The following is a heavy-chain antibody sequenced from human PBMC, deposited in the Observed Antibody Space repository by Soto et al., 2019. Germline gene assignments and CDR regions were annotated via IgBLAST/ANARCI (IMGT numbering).Heavy chain of an antibody. V-gene: IGHV3-21*01. CDR2: ISSSSSYI. J-gene: IGHJ4*02. CDR3: ARDGRDRSSWRYFDY. D-gene: IGHD6-13*01. CDR1: GFTFSSYS. Sequence: GGSLRLSCAASGFTFSSYSMNWVRQAPGKGLEWVSSISSSSSYIYYAESVKGRLTISRDNAKNSLFLQMNSLRAEDTYVYCCARDGRDRSSWRYFDYWGQGTLVTVSS.